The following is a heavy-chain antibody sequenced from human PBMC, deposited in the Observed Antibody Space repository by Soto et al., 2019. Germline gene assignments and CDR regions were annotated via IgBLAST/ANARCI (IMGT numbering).Heavy chain of an antibody. CDR2: ISGSGTTI. CDR3: ASDPYYYASDY. Sequence: PGGSLRLSCAASGFSFSAHYMSWIRQAPGKGLEWVSYISGSGTTIYYTDSVEGRFTVSRDNAKNSLYLQMNSLRAEDTAVYYCASDPYYYASDYWGQGTLVTVSS. V-gene: IGHV3-11*01. CDR1: GFSFSAHY. D-gene: IGHD3-10*01. J-gene: IGHJ4*02.